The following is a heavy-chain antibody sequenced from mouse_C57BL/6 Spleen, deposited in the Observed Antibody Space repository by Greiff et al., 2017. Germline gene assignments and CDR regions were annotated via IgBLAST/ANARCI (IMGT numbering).Heavy chain of an antibody. V-gene: IGHV1-39*01. CDR1: GYSFTDYN. J-gene: IGHJ4*01. CDR2: INPNYGTT. D-gene: IGHD2-1*01. CDR3: ARGGYYGNKGYAMDY. Sequence: VQLQQSGPELVKPGASVKISCKASGYSFTDYNMNWVKQSNGKSLEWIGVINPNYGTTSYNQKFKGKATVTVDQSSSTAYMQLNSLTSEDSAVYYCARGGYYGNKGYAMDYWGQGTSVTVSS.